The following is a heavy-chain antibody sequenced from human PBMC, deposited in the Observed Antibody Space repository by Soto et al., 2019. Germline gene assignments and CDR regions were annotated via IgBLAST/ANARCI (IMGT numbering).Heavy chain of an antibody. J-gene: IGHJ3*02. Sequence: EVQLVESGGGLVKPGRSLRLSCTASGFTFGDYAMSWFRQAPGKGLEWVGFISSKAYGGTTEYAASVKGRFTISRDDSKSIAYLQMNSLKTEDTAVYYCTANYKRITMIVVVGHAFDIWGQGTMVTVSS. D-gene: IGHD3-22*01. CDR1: GFTFGDYA. CDR2: ISSKAYGGTT. CDR3: TANYKRITMIVVVGHAFDI. V-gene: IGHV3-49*05.